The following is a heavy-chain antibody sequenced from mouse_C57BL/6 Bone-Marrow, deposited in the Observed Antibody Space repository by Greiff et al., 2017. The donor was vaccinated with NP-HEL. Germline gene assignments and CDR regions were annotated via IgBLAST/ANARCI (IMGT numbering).Heavy chain of an antibody. J-gene: IGHJ4*01. CDR3: ASRDYGSSYDYAMDY. CDR2: INPNYGTT. Sequence: VQLQQSGPELVKPGASVKISCKASGYSFTDYNMNWVKQSNGKSLEWIGVINPNYGTTSYNQKFKGKATLTVDQSSSTAYMQLNSLTSEDSAVYYCASRDYGSSYDYAMDYWGQGTSVTVSS. D-gene: IGHD1-1*01. V-gene: IGHV1-39*01. CDR1: GYSFTDYN.